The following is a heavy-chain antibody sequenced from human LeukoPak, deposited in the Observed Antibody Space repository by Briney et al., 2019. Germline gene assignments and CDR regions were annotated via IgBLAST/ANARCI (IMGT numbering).Heavy chain of an antibody. V-gene: IGHV1-46*01. J-gene: IGHJ6*02. CDR3: ARDLPRSYCSSTSCHGMDV. D-gene: IGHD2-2*01. CDR2: INPSGGST. CDR1: GYTFTSYY. Sequence: ASVKVSCKASGYTFTSYYMHWVRQAPGQGLEWMGIINPSGGSTSYAQKFQGRVTMTRDTSTSTVYMELSSLRSDDTAVYYCARDLPRSYCSSTSCHGMDVWGQGTTVTVSS.